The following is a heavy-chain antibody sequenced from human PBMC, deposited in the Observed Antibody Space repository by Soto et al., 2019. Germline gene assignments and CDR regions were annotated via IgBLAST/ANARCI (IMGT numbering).Heavy chain of an antibody. CDR3: ARGDRIAVFRGNPGY. CDR2: INPNSGGT. CDR1: GYFFTDYY. V-gene: IGHV1-2*02. D-gene: IGHD2-15*01. J-gene: IGHJ4*02. Sequence: QVQLVQSGAEVKKPGASVKVSCKTSGYFFTDYYIHWVRQAPGQGLEWMGWINPNSGGTTYAQKFQDKFTLTRATSTKTAYMQLSSLTSDDTAVYYCARGDRIAVFRGNPGYWGQGTLVTVSS.